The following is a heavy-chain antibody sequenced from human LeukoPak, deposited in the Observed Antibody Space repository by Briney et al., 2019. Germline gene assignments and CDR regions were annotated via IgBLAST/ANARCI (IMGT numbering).Heavy chain of an antibody. Sequence: ASVKVSCKASGYTFTGYYMHWVRQAPGQGLEWMGWINPNRGGTNYAQKFQGRVTMTRDTSISTAYMELSRLRSDDTAVYYCARLYGDYGFDYWGQGTLVTVSS. V-gene: IGHV1-2*02. CDR1: GYTFTGYY. CDR2: INPNRGGT. J-gene: IGHJ4*02. D-gene: IGHD4-17*01. CDR3: ARLYGDYGFDY.